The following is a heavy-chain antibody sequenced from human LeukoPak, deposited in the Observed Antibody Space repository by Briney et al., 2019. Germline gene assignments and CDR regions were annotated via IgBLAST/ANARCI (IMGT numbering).Heavy chain of an antibody. CDR2: IWYDGSNK. D-gene: IGHD3-10*01. J-gene: IGHJ4*02. Sequence: PGGSLRLSCAASGFTFTDYWMSWVRQAPGKGLEWVAVIWYDGSNKYYADSVKGRFTISRDNSKNTLYLQMNSLRAEDTAVYYCARPYYYGSGSYSPNDYWGQGTLVTVSS. V-gene: IGHV3-33*08. CDR3: ARPYYYGSGSYSPNDY. CDR1: GFTFTDYW.